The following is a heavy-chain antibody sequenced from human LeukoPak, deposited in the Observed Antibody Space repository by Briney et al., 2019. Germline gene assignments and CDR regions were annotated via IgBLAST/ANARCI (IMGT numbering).Heavy chain of an antibody. CDR1: GFTFNSYE. CDR3: ARVRSGSSSSFDL. D-gene: IGHD1-26*01. CDR2: ISSSSSYI. V-gene: IGHV3-21*01. Sequence: PGGSLRLSCAASGFTFNSYEMNWVRQAPGKGLEWVSSISSSSSYIYYADSLKGRFTISRDNAKNSLYLQMNSLRAEDTAVYYCARVRSGSSSSFDLWGRGTPVTVSS. J-gene: IGHJ2*01.